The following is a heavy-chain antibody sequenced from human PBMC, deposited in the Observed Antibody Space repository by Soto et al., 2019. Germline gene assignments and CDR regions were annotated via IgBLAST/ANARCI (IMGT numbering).Heavy chain of an antibody. J-gene: IGHJ4*02. CDR1: GGSISSSNYH. V-gene: IGHV4-39*01. D-gene: IGHD1-26*01. Sequence: QLQLQESGPGLVKPSETLSLTCTVSGGSISSSNYHWGWIRQPPGKGLEWIGSMYYSGSTYYNPSPKLRVTIYVDTSKTQFSPELTSVTAADTAVYHCARHVANSPPGSWGQGTLVTVSS. CDR3: ARHVANSPPGS. CDR2: MYYSGST.